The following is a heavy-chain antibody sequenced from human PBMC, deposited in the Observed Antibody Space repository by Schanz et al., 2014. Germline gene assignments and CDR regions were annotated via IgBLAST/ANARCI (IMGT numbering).Heavy chain of an antibody. Sequence: QVHLVQSGAEVKKPGSSVKVSCKASGGTFSSDTFSWVRQAPGQGLEWMGIINPIGGSTTYAQKFLGAVTLTTDTSTDTAYLELTSLRSEDTAVHYCARGRGFYDYWGQGTLXTVSS. J-gene: IGHJ4*02. CDR3: ARGRGFYDY. CDR1: GGTFSSDT. D-gene: IGHD3-10*01. CDR2: INPIGGST. V-gene: IGHV1-69*02.